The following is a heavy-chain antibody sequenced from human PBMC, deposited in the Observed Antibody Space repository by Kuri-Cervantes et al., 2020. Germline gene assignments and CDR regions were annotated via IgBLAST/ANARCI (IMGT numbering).Heavy chain of an antibody. Sequence: SETLSLTCAVYGGSFRGYYWSWIRQPPGKGLEWIGYMYNSRRTSYIPSLKSRVTISVDMSKNQFSLKLSSVTAADTAVYYCAKGIQLWFRGFDYWGQGTLVTVS. V-gene: IGHV4-59*01. D-gene: IGHD5-18*01. J-gene: IGHJ4*02. CDR3: AKGIQLWFRGFDY. CDR1: GGSFRGYY. CDR2: MYNSRRT.